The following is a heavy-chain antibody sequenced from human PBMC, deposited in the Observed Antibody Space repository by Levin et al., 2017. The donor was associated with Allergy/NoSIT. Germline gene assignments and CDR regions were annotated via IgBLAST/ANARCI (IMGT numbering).Heavy chain of an antibody. CDR3: ARDTGSSYKSTDGPDY. D-gene: IGHD5-24*01. V-gene: IGHV3-48*02. CDR1: GFTFSTFS. CDR2: ISNTGGRT. Sequence: HTGGSLRLSCTASGFTFSTFSMNWVRQAPGEGLEWVSFISNTGGRTDYADSVKGRFTISRDNAKNSLFLQMNSLRDEDTAVYHCARDTGSSYKSTDGPDYWGQGTLVTVSS. J-gene: IGHJ4*02.